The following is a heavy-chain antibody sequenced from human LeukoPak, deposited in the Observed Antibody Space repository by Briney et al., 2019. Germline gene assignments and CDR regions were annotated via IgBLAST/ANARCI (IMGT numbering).Heavy chain of an antibody. Sequence: GGSLRLSCAASGFTFSNYEMNWVRQAPGKGPEWVSYIGSSDSTIYYVDSVKGRFTISRDNAKYSLYLQMNSLRAEDTAIYYCARGRSGYDILTGYYNPWGQGALVTVSS. CDR1: GFTFSNYE. V-gene: IGHV3-48*03. CDR3: ARGRSGYDILTGYYNP. CDR2: IGSSDSTI. J-gene: IGHJ4*02. D-gene: IGHD3-9*01.